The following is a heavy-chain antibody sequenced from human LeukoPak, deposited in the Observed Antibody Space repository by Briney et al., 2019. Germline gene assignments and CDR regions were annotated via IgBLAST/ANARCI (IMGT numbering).Heavy chain of an antibody. J-gene: IGHJ4*02. V-gene: IGHV4-34*01. D-gene: IGHD3-22*01. CDR1: GGSFSGYY. CDR3: ARVWVYYDSLWVFDY. Sequence: PSETLSLTCAVYGGSFSGYYWSWIRQPPGKGLEWIGEINHSGSTNYNPSLKSRVTISVDTSKNQFSLKLSSVTAADTAVYYCARVWVYYDSLWVFDYWGQGTLVTVSS. CDR2: INHSGST.